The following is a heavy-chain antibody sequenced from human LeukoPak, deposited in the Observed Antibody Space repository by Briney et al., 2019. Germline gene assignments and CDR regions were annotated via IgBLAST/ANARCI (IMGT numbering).Heavy chain of an antibody. CDR2: ISTSSTFI. CDR3: ARGTTVTTSNLFDY. D-gene: IGHD4-17*01. V-gene: IGHV3-21*01. CDR1: GFTFSIYN. J-gene: IGHJ4*02. Sequence: WGSVSLYCAASGFTFSIYNMNWVRQAPGKGLEWVSSISTSSTFIYYADSVKGRFTISRDNAKNSLYLQMNSLRAEDTAVYYCARGTTVTTSNLFDYWGERTLATVSS.